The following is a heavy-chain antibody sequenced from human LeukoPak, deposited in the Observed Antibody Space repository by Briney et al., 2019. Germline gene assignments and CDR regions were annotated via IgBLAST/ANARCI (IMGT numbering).Heavy chain of an antibody. J-gene: IGHJ4*02. CDR3: ARQAGRGGAVTFDY. D-gene: IGHD3-16*01. CDR2: IYFSGST. Sequence: SETLSLTCTVSGGSISTYYWNWIRQPPGKGLEWIGHIYFSGSTNYNPSLKSRVSISLETSKNQFSLNLSSVTAADTAVYYCARQAGRGGAVTFDYWGQGILVTVSS. V-gene: IGHV4-59*01. CDR1: GGSISTYY.